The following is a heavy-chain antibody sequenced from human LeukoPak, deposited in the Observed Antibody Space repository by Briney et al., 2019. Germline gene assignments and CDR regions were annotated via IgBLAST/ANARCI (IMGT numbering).Heavy chain of an antibody. CDR3: ASVGYDSSGSYYFDY. J-gene: IGHJ4*02. CDR2: INPNSGGT. D-gene: IGHD3-22*01. CDR1: GYTFTGYY. V-gene: IGHV1-2*02. Sequence: GASVKVCCKASGYTFTGYYMHWVRQAPGQGLEWMGWINPNSGGTNYAQKFQGRVTMTRDTSISTAYMELSRLRSDDTAVYYCASVGYDSSGSYYFDYWGQGTLVTVSS.